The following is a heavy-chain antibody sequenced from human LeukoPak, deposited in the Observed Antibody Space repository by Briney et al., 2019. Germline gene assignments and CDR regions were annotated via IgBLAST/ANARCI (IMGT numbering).Heavy chain of an antibody. CDR1: GFTFSTYD. CDR3: ARDSSGWGLDV. CDR2: IGRAGDT. D-gene: IGHD6-19*01. Sequence: GGSLRLSCAASGFTFSTYDMHWVRQAKGKGLEWVSAIGRAGDTHYPGSVKGRFTISRENAKNSLYLQMNSLRAGDTAVYYCARDSSGWGLDVWGQGTTVTVSS. J-gene: IGHJ6*02. V-gene: IGHV3-13*04.